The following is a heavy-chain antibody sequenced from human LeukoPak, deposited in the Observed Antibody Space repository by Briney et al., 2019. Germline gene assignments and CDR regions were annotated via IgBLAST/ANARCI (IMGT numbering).Heavy chain of an antibody. V-gene: IGHV1-69*04. D-gene: IGHD5-12*01. CDR1: GGTFSSYA. CDR3: ARGYSGYDSDY. Sequence: ASVKVSCKASGGTFSSYAISWVRPAPGQGLEWMGRIIPILGIANYAQKFQGRVTITADKSTSTAYMELSSLRSEDTAVYYCARGYSGYDSDYWGQGTLVTVSS. J-gene: IGHJ4*02. CDR2: IIPILGIA.